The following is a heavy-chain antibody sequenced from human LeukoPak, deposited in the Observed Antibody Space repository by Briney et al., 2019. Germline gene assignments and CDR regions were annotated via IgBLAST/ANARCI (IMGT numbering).Heavy chain of an antibody. V-gene: IGHV3-30*18. D-gene: IGHD2-2*01. CDR2: ISYDGRNI. CDR3: AKGPLRGTAAAIDY. J-gene: IGHJ4*02. Sequence: GKSLRLSCAASGFTFNNYGMHWVRQAPGKGLEWVAVISYDGRNIHYPDSVMGRFTISRDISTDTLWLQMDSLRTEDTAVYYCAKGPLRGTAAAIDYWGQGTLVTVSS. CDR1: GFTFNNYG.